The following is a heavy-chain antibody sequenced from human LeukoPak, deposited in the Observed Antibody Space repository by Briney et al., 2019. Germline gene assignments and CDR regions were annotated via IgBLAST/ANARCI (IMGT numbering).Heavy chain of an antibody. D-gene: IGHD3-22*01. Sequence: ASEKVSCKASGGTFSSYAISWVRQAPGQGLEWMGGIIPIFGTANYAQKFQGRVTITADESTSTAYMELSSLRSEDTAVYYCARAITMIAPIDYWGQGTLVTVSS. CDR3: ARAITMIAPIDY. CDR1: GGTFSSYA. V-gene: IGHV1-69*01. J-gene: IGHJ4*02. CDR2: IIPIFGTA.